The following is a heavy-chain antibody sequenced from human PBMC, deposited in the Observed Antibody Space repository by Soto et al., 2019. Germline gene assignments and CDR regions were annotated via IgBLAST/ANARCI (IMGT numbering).Heavy chain of an antibody. D-gene: IGHD6-19*01. CDR2: ISSSGSTI. CDR1: GFTFRSYE. Sequence: EVQLVESGGGLVQPGGSLRLSCAASGFTFRSYEMNWVRQAPGKGLEWVSYISSSGSTIYDADSVKGRFTISRDNAKNSLYLQMSSLRAEDTAVYYCARGGAIAVAGTSDYWGQGTLVTVSS. CDR3: ARGGAIAVAGTSDY. J-gene: IGHJ4*02. V-gene: IGHV3-48*03.